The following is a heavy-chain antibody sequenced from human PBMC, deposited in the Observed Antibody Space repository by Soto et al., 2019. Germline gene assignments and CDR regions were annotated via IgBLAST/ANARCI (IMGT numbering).Heavy chain of an antibody. CDR1: GGSISSSSYY. CDR2: IYYSGST. V-gene: IGHV4-39*01. J-gene: IGHJ6*04. CDR3: ARGACSSTSCPYYYYGMDV. Sequence: PSETLSLTCTVSGGSISSSSYYWGWIRQPPGKGLEWIGSIYYSGSTYYNPSLKSRVTISVDTSKNQFSLKLSSVTAADTAVYYCARGACSSTSCPYYYYGMDVWGKGTTVTVSS. D-gene: IGHD2-2*01.